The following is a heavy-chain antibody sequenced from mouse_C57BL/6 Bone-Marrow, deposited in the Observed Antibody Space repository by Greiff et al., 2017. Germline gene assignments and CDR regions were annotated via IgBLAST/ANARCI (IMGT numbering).Heavy chain of an antibody. CDR2: FHPYNDDT. CDR3: ARGKATVVATDWYFDV. Sequence: VKLQESGAELVKPGASVKMSCKASGYTFTTYPIEWMKQNHGKSLEWIGNFHPYNDDTKYNEKFKGKATLTVEKSSSTVYLELSRLTSDDSAVDYCARGKATVVATDWYFDVWGTGTTVTVSS. CDR1: GYTFTTYP. J-gene: IGHJ1*03. D-gene: IGHD1-1*01. V-gene: IGHV1-47*01.